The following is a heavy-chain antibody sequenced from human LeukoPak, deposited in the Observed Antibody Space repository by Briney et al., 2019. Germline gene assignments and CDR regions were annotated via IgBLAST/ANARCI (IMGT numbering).Heavy chain of an antibody. CDR1: GGSINNSSYY. Sequence: SETLSLTCIVSGGSINNSSYYWGWIRQPPGKGLEWIGSMYYSGTTYYYYNPSLKSRVTISVDTSKNQFSLKLSSVTAADTAVYYCARVMVRGVIIYFDYWGQGTLVTVSS. CDR3: ARVMVRGVIIYFDY. J-gene: IGHJ4*02. V-gene: IGHV4-39*07. D-gene: IGHD3-10*01. CDR2: MYYSGTTYY.